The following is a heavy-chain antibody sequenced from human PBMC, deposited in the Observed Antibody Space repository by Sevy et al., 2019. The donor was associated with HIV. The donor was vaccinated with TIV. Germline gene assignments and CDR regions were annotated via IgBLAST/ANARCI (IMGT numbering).Heavy chain of an antibody. J-gene: IGHJ4*02. CDR2: ISYNGRNQ. CDR1: GFSLSDHA. CDR3: ARFVGYCSGGRCSIIDF. D-gene: IGHD2-15*01. Sequence: GGSLRLSCAASGFSLSDHAVSWVRQTPGKGLEWLAVISYNGRNQYYAHSVKGRFTISKDDSKNTLYLQLNSLRAEDTAVYYCARFVGYCSGGRCSIIDFCGQGTLVTVSS. V-gene: IGHV3-30*04.